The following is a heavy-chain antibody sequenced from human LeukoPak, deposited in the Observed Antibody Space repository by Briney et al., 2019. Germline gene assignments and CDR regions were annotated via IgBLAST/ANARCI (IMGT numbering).Heavy chain of an antibody. CDR2: IFPGDSDT. J-gene: IGHJ4*02. Sequence: GESLKISCKGSGYSFTTYWIGWVRQMPGKGLEWMGIIFPGDSDTIYSPSFQGQVTISADKSINTAYLQWSSLKASDTAMYYCATSESQTKFDYWGQGTLVTASS. D-gene: IGHD1/OR15-1a*01. CDR3: ATSESQTKFDY. CDR1: GYSFTTYW. V-gene: IGHV5-51*01.